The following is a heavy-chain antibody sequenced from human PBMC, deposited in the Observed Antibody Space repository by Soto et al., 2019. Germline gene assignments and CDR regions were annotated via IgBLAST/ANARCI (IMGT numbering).Heavy chain of an antibody. Sequence: ASVKVSFKASGYTFTSYYMHWVRQAPGQGLEWMGIINPSGGSTSYAQKFQGRVTMTRDTSTSTVYMELSSLRSEDTAVYYCARGWGHYDILTGYYTSSWFDPWGQGTLVTVSS. D-gene: IGHD3-9*01. J-gene: IGHJ5*02. CDR1: GYTFTSYY. V-gene: IGHV1-46*03. CDR3: ARGWGHYDILTGYYTSSWFDP. CDR2: INPSGGST.